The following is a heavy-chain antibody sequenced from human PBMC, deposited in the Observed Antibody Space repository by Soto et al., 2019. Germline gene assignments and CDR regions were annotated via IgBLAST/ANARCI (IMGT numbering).Heavy chain of an antibody. J-gene: IGHJ5*02. CDR2: ITTSSAYI. CDR1: GFTFNTYD. V-gene: IGHV3-21*01. D-gene: IGHD2-21*01. CDR3: VRSGTARLLRHSWFDT. Sequence: VQLVESGGGLVKPGGSLRLSCAASGFTFNTYDMNWVRQAPGKGLEWVSSITTSSAYIYYADSLKGRITISRDNFKNSLFLQMNSLRAEDTAVYYCVRSGTARLLRHSWFDTWGQGTLVTVSS.